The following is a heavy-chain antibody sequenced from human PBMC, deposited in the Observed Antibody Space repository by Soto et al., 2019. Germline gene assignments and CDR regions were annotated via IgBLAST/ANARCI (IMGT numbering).Heavy chain of an antibody. D-gene: IGHD2-21*01. J-gene: IGHJ3*02. CDR1: GGSISSYY. CDR2: IYYSGST. V-gene: IGHV4-59*01. Sequence: SETLSLTCTVSGGSISSYYWSWIRQPPGKGLEWIGYIYYSGSTNYNPSLKSRVTISVDTSKNQFSLKLSSVTAADTAVYYCARGGTYCGGDCYTLFDIWGQGTMVTVSS. CDR3: ARGGTYCGGDCYTLFDI.